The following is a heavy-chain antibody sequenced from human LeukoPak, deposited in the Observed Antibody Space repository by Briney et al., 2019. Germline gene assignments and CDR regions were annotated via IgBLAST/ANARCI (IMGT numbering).Heavy chain of an antibody. CDR2: ISYDGIHK. Sequence: GKSLRLSCAASGFTFSNYAMHWVRQAPGKGLEWVAVISYDGIHKYYADSIKGRFNISRDNSDHTLFLLVDSLRPDDTAVCYCARARAGSVDYWGQGTLVTVSS. CDR3: ARARAGSVDY. D-gene: IGHD3-10*01. J-gene: IGHJ4*02. V-gene: IGHV3-30*04. CDR1: GFTFSNYA.